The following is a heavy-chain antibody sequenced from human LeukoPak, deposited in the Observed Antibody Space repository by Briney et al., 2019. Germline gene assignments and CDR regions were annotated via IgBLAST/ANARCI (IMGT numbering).Heavy chain of an antibody. Sequence: GGSLRLSCDVSGFTFSDYYMSWIRQAPGKGLECVSYISSSGGTMHYADSVKGRFTISRDNAKNSLYLQMNSLRAEDTAVYHCARVKGSYSFDYWGQGTQVTVSS. J-gene: IGHJ4*02. D-gene: IGHD3-10*01. V-gene: IGHV3-11*01. CDR1: GFTFSDYY. CDR3: ARVKGSYSFDY. CDR2: ISSSGGTM.